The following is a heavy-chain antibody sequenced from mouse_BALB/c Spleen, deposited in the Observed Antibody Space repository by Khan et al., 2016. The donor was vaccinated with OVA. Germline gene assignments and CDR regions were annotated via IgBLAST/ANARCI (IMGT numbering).Heavy chain of an antibody. CDR1: GFTFIDYG. CDR3: LRGGFAY. J-gene: IGHJ3*01. CDR2: ISSVAYSI. Sequence: EVELVESGGGLVQPGGSRKLSCAASGFTFIDYGMAWVRQTPGKGLEWIAFISSVAYSIYYADTVTGRFTISRENANNTLYLEMSSLRSDDTAMYYCLRGGFAYWGQGTLVTVSA. V-gene: IGHV5-15*02.